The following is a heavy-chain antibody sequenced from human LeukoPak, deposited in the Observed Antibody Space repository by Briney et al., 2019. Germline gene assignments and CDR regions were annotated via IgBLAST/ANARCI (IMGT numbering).Heavy chain of an antibody. V-gene: IGHV4-4*07. CDR2: IYTSGST. D-gene: IGHD6-13*01. Sequence: ASETLSLTCTVSGGSISSYYWSWIRQPAGKGLEWIGRIYTSGSTNYNPSLKSRVTMSVDTSKNQFSLKLSSVIAADTAVYYCATSTGSSNLGYWGQGTLVTVSS. CDR3: ATSTGSSNLGY. CDR1: GGSISSYY. J-gene: IGHJ4*02.